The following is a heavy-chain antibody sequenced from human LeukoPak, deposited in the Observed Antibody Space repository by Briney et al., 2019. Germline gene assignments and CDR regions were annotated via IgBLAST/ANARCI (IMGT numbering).Heavy chain of an antibody. D-gene: IGHD3-22*01. CDR1: GYTFTSYD. CDR3: ARGNRGSSRQFFYYDSSGYLYFFDY. Sequence: ASVKVSCKASGYTFTSYDINWVRRATGQGLEWIGWVNPDSGDTHYTEKFQGRVTMTRNTSISTAYMDLSSLRSEDTAVYYCARGNRGSSRQFFYYDSSGYLYFFDYWGQGTHVTVSS. V-gene: IGHV1-8*01. J-gene: IGHJ4*02. CDR2: VNPDSGDT.